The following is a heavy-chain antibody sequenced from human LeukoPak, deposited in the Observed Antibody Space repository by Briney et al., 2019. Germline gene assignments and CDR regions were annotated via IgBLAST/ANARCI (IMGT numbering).Heavy chain of an antibody. CDR1: GFTFSSYA. J-gene: IGHJ6*02. CDR2: ITNNCTTI. D-gene: IGHD6-19*01. CDR3: ARDQWLAYYYHGMDV. V-gene: IGHV3-48*03. Sequence: GGSLRLSCAASGFTFSSYAMNWVRQAPGKGLEWVSYITNNCTTIYYADSVKGRFSISRDNAENLLYLQMNILRAEDTAIYYCARDQWLAYYYHGMDVWGQGTTVTVSS.